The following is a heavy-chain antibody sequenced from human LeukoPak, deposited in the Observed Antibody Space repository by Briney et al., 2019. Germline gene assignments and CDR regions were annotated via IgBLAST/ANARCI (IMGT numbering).Heavy chain of an antibody. CDR2: IYYSGST. CDR1: GGSISSYY. J-gene: IGHJ4*02. V-gene: IGHV4-59*01. CDR3: ARGYSSLNTCYFDY. D-gene: IGHD6-13*01. Sequence: SETLSLTCTVSGGSISSYYWSWIRQPPGKGLEWIGYIYYSGSTNYNPSLKSRVTISVDTSKNQFSLKLSSVTAADTAVYYCARGYSSLNTCYFDYWGQGTLVTVSS.